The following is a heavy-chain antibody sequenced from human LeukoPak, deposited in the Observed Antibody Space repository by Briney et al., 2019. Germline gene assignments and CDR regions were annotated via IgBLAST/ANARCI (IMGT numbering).Heavy chain of an antibody. J-gene: IGHJ5*02. D-gene: IGHD3-3*01. V-gene: IGHV4-38-2*01. CDR3: ARGFLEWLNEGNWFDP. CDR1: GYSISSGYY. Sequence: SETLSLTCAVSGYSISSGYYWGWIRQPPGKGLEWIGSIYHGGSTYYNPSLKSRVTISVDTSKNQFSLRLSSVTAADTAVYYRARGFLEWLNEGNWFDPWGQGTLVTVSS. CDR2: IYHGGST.